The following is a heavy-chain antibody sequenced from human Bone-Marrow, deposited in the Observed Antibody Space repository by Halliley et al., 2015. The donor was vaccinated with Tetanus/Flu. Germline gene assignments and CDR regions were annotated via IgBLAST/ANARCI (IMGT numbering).Heavy chain of an antibody. V-gene: IGHV3-74*01. CDR3: ANVPGIAMSVPHY. Sequence: SLRLSCEASGFTFRSYWMNWVRQVPGRGLVWVSRISGDGTSTRYADAVKGRFTISRDNAKNTLYLQMKSLRADDTAVYFCANVPGIAMSVPHYWGQGPRVPLPS. J-gene: IGHJ4*02. CDR2: ISGDGTST. CDR1: GFTFRSYW. D-gene: IGHD6-19*01.